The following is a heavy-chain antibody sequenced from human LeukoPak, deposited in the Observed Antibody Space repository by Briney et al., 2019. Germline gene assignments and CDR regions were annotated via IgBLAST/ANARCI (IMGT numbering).Heavy chain of an antibody. CDR3: ASRPRADIAPLDF. J-gene: IGHJ4*02. D-gene: IGHD1-14*01. CDR2: ITGSGSRT. Sequence: GGSLRLSCAASGFTFSDYAMSWVRQAPGKGLEWVSSITGSGSRTYYTDSVKGRFTISRDNSKNTLYLQMNSLRADETAVYYCASRPRADIAPLDFWAQGTLVTVSS. CDR1: GFTFSDYA. V-gene: IGHV3-23*01.